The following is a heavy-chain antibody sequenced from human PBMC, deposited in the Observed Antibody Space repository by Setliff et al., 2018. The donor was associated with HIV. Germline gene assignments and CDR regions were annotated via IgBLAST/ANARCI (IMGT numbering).Heavy chain of an antibody. CDR2: FYTTGN. V-gene: IGHV4-39*01. CDR3: ARFPHEREPKT. J-gene: IGHJ1*01. CDR1: GDFISSSSYY. D-gene: IGHD1-1*01. Sequence: NPSETLSLTCTVFGDFISSSSYYWAWIRQPPGKGLEWIGSFYTTGNVYSPSFKSRVSISIDTAKTQHSLRLTSLSAADTAVYYCARFPHEREPKTWGQGTLVTVSS.